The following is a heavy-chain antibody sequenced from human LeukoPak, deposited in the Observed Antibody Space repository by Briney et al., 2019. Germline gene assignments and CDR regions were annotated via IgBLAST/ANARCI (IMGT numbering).Heavy chain of an antibody. Sequence: GWISAYNGNTKYAQKLQGRVTMTTETSTSTAYIELRSLRSDDTAVYYCARDVPGYSSSLDYWGQGTLVTVSS. CDR3: ARDVPGYSSSLDY. V-gene: IGHV1-18*01. CDR2: ISAYNGNT. D-gene: IGHD6-19*01. J-gene: IGHJ4*02.